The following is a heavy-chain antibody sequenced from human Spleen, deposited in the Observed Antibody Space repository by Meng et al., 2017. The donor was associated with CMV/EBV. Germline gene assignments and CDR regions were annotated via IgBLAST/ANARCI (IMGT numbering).Heavy chain of an antibody. V-gene: IGHV3-23*01. D-gene: IGHD2-2*01. Sequence: GESLKISCAASGFTFSSYAMSWVRQAPGKGLEWVSAISGSGGSTYYADSVKGRFTISRDNSKNTLYQQMNSLRAEDTAVYYCARDKNVDQLGFYYYYGMDVWGQGTTVTVSS. CDR3: ARDKNVDQLGFYYYYGMDV. J-gene: IGHJ6*02. CDR2: ISGSGGST. CDR1: GFTFSSYA.